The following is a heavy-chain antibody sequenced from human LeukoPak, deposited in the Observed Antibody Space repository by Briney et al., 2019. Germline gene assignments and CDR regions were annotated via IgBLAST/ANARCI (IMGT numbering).Heavy chain of an antibody. CDR1: GGSISSSSYY. V-gene: IGHV4-39*01. CDR2: IYYSGST. J-gene: IGHJ6*02. Sequence: SETLSLTCTVSGGSISSSSYYWGWIRQPPGKGLEWIGGIYYSGSTYYNPSLKSRVTISVDTSKNQFSLKLSSVTAADTAVYYCARISSYDFWSGYHDYYYYGMDVWGQGTTVTVSS. CDR3: ARISSYDFWSGYHDYYYYGMDV. D-gene: IGHD3-3*01.